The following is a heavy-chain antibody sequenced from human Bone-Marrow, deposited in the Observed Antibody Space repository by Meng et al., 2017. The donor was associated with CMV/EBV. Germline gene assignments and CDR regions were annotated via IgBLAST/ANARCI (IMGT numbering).Heavy chain of an antibody. CDR2: IYSGGSST. Sequence: GESLKISCAASGFTFSSYAMSWVRQAPGKGLEWVSVIYSGGSSTYYADSVRGRFSISRDNSKNTVFLQMSSLTVEDTATYFCVTDNVPLTDKRLDYWGQGTLVTVSS. CDR1: GFTFSSYA. J-gene: IGHJ4*02. CDR3: VTDNVPLTDKRLDY. V-gene: IGHV3-23*03. D-gene: IGHD2-8*01.